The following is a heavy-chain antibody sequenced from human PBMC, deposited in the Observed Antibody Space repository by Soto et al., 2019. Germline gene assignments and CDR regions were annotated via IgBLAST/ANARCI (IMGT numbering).Heavy chain of an antibody. CDR1: GGSISSGGYY. J-gene: IGHJ4*02. CDR2: IYYSGST. CDR3: ARERRRADGDYFDY. D-gene: IGHD1-26*01. V-gene: IGHV4-31*03. Sequence: QVQLQESGPGLVKPSQTLSLTCTVSGGSISSGGYYWSWIRQHPGKGLEWIGYIYYSGSTYYNPSLKSRVTMSVDTSKNQFSLKLSSVTAADTAVYYSARERRRADGDYFDYCGQGTLVTVSS.